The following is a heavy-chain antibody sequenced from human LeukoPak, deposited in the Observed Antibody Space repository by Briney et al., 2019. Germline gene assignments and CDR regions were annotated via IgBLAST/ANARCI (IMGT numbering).Heavy chain of an antibody. CDR3: ARSSPPRGYWAYYYYYYMDV. V-gene: IGHV3-48*03. J-gene: IGHJ6*03. CDR2: ISSSGSTI. Sequence: PGGSLRLSCAASGVTFSSYEMNWVRQAPGKGLEWVSYISSSGSTIYYADSVKGRFTISRDNAKNSLYLQMNSLRAEDTAVYYCARSSPPRGYWAYYYYYYMDVWGKGTTVTISS. CDR1: GVTFSSYE. D-gene: IGHD3-22*01.